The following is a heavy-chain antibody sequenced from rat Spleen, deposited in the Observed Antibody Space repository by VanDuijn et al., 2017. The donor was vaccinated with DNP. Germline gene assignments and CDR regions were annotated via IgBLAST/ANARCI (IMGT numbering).Heavy chain of an antibody. CDR3: ARLGDYYFDY. V-gene: IGHV5-7*01. CDR1: GFTFNNYY. J-gene: IGHJ2*01. CDR2: ISYDGRT. Sequence: EVQLVESGGGLVQPGRSLKLSCAASGFTFNNYYMAWVRQAPTKGLEWVASISYDGRTYSGDSVKGRFTISRDNAKSTLYLKMESLRSEDTATYYCARLGDYYFDYWGQGVMVTVSS.